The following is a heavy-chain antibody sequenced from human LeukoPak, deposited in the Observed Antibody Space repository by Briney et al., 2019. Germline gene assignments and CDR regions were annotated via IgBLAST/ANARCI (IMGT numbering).Heavy chain of an antibody. D-gene: IGHD6-6*01. V-gene: IGHV3-48*01. CDR3: ARGQLEGRYYMDV. CDR1: GFTFSRNW. Sequence: GGSLRLSCAASGFTFSRNWMTWVRQAPGKGLEWVSYISSSSSTIYYADSVKGRFTISRDNAKNSLYLQMNSLRAEDTAVYYCARGQLEGRYYMDVWGKGTTVTVSS. CDR2: ISSSSSTI. J-gene: IGHJ6*03.